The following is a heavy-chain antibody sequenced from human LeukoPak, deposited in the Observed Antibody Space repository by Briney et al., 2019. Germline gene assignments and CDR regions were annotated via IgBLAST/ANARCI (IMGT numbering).Heavy chain of an antibody. D-gene: IGHD2-2*02. Sequence: SETLSLTCTVSGGSISSYYWSWIRQPPGKGLEWIGYIYYSGSTNYNPSLKSRVTISVDTSKNQFSLKLSSVTAADTAVYYCARGGYCSSTSCYTGPYYYYYYMDVWGKGTTVTVSS. J-gene: IGHJ6*03. CDR2: IYYSGST. CDR1: GGSISSYY. CDR3: ARGGYCSSTSCYTGPYYYYYYMDV. V-gene: IGHV4-59*01.